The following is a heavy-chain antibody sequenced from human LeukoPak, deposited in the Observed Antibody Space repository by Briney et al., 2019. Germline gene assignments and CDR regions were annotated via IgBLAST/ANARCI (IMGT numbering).Heavy chain of an antibody. D-gene: IGHD5-12*01. V-gene: IGHV4-30-2*01. CDR3: ARGNSGFSVFDY. CDR1: GGSISSGGYS. Sequence: PSQTLSLTCAVSGGSISSGGYSWSWIRQPPGKGLEWIGYIYHSGSTYYNPSLKSRVTISVDRSKNQFSLKLSSVTAADTAVYYCARGNSGFSVFDYWGQGTLVTVSS. J-gene: IGHJ4*02. CDR2: IYHSGST.